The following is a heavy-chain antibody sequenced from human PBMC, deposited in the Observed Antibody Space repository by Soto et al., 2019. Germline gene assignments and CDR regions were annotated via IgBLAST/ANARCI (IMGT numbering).Heavy chain of an antibody. V-gene: IGHV4-39*07. CDR2: IYYSGST. CDR3: ARDPVDGFAFFDS. Sequence: SETLSLTCTVSGGSISSGDYYWSWIRQPPGKGLEWIGSIYYSGSTYYNPSLKSRVTISVDTSKNQFSLKLSSVTAADTAVYWCARDPVDGFAFFDSWGQGALVTV. D-gene: IGHD2-15*01. J-gene: IGHJ5*02. CDR1: GGSISSGDYY.